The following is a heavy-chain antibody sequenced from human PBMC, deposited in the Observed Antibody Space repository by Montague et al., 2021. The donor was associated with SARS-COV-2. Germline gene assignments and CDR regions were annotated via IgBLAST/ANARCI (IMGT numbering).Heavy chain of an antibody. J-gene: IGHJ5*01. CDR1: GDSINNVNYF. Sequence: SQTLSLTCSVFGDSINNVNYFWSWIRQPAGKGLEWIGRVYISGSTDYNPSLKSRVTMLLDKSANELTLQVTSVTAADTAVYYCARVSGYGSGSSFNWFDSWGQGLVVTVSS. CDR3: ARVSGYGSGSSFNWFDS. D-gene: IGHD3-10*01. CDR2: VYISGST. V-gene: IGHV4-61*02.